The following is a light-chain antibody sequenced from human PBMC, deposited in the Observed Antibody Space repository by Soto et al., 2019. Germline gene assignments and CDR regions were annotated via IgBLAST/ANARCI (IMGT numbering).Light chain of an antibody. J-gene: IGKJ4*01. Sequence: DTVLYQSLGTLCLTKGERATLHCRASQSVSSNLAWYQQKPGQAPRLLIYGASNRATGIPARFSGSGSGTDFTLTISSLEPEDFAVYYCQQRSNWPPLTFGGGTMVDI. CDR3: QQRSNWPPLT. CDR1: QSVSSN. CDR2: GAS. V-gene: IGKV3-11*01.